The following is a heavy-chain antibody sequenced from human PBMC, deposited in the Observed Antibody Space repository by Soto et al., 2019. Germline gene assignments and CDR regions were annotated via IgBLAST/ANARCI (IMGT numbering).Heavy chain of an antibody. V-gene: IGHV4-59*01. D-gene: IGHD3-16*01. J-gene: IGHJ2*01. CDR3: ARAFAGFGAYWYFDL. CDR1: SGSISSYY. Sequence: SETLSLTCSVSSGSISSYYWSWIRQPPGKGLEWIGYVYYSGSTNYNPSLKSRVTISIDTSKNQFSLRLSSVTAADTAVYYCARAFAGFGAYWYFDLWGRGTLVTVSS. CDR2: VYYSGST.